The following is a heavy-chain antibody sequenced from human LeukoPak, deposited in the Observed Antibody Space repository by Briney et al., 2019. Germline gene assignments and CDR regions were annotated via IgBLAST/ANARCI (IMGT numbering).Heavy chain of an antibody. CDR3: ARNHPIAARPDNWFDP. J-gene: IGHJ5*02. V-gene: IGHV1-2*02. D-gene: IGHD6-6*01. CDR2: INPNSGGT. Sequence: ASVKVSCKASGGTFTGYYMHWVRQAPGQGLEWMGWINPNSGGTNYAQKFQGRVTMTRDTSISTAYMELSRLRSDDAAVYYCARNHPIAARPDNWFDPWGQGTLVTVSS. CDR1: GGTFTGYY.